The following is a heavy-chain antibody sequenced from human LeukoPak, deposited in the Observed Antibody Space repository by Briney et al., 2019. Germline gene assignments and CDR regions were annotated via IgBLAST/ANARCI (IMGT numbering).Heavy chain of an antibody. CDR2: IIPIFGTA. J-gene: IGHJ4*02. Sequence: GSSVKVSCKASGGTFSSYAISWVRQAPGQGLEWMGGIIPIFGTANYAQKFQGRVTITADESTSTAYMELSSLRSEDTAVYYCARFGRFGDPSPFDYWGQGTLVTVSS. V-gene: IGHV1-69*01. CDR1: GGTFSSYA. CDR3: ARFGRFGDPSPFDY. D-gene: IGHD3-10*01.